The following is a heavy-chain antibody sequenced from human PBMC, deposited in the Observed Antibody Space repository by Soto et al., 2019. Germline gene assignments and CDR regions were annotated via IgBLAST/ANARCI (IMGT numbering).Heavy chain of an antibody. Sequence: PSETLSLTCTVSNGSISNYYWTWIRQSPGKGLEWIGFVYYSGTTNYNPSLKSRVTISLHTSENQFSLKLSSVTAADTAVYYCARAPRDAIPDYWGQGTLVTVSS. CDR2: VYYSGTT. V-gene: IGHV4-59*01. J-gene: IGHJ4*02. D-gene: IGHD2-2*01. CDR1: NGSISNYY. CDR3: ARAPRDAIPDY.